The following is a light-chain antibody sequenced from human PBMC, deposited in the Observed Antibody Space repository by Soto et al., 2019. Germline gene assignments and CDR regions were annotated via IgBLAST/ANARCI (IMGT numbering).Light chain of an antibody. CDR3: ETWDSNTRV. CDR1: SGHSSYI. Sequence: VLTQSSSASASLGSSVKLTCTLSSGHSSYIIAWHQQQPGKAPRKLMKLEDSGNYNKGSGVPDRFSGSSSGADRYLTISNLQSEDEADYYCETWDSNTRVFGGGTKLTVL. J-gene: IGLJ3*02. V-gene: IGLV4-60*03. CDR2: LEDSGNY.